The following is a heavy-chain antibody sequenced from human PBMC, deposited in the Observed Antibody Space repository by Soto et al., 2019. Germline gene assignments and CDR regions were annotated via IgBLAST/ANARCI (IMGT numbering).Heavy chain of an antibody. V-gene: IGHV4-39*01. CDR2: IYYSGST. CDR1: GGSISSSSYY. D-gene: IGHD3-3*01. J-gene: IGHJ5*02. CDR3: ARVGVPSAYDFWSGYYTHWFDP. Sequence: PSETLSLTCTVSGGSISSSSYYWGWIRQPPGKGLEWIGSIYYSGSTYYNPSLKSRVTISVDTSKNQFSLKLSSVTAADTAVYYCARVGVPSAYDFWSGYYTHWFDPWGQGTLVTVSS.